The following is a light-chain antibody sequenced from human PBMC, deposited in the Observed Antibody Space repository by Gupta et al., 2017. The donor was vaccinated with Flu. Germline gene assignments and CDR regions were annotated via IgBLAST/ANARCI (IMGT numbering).Light chain of an antibody. CDR2: DAS. J-gene: IGKJ5*01. Sequence: PSSLSASIGDRVTITCQASQDIRYYLNWYQQRPGRAPKLLIYDASNLETGVPSRFTGGGSGTDFSLTITSLQPEDIATYYCQQYDGLPPTFSQGTRLEVK. V-gene: IGKV1-33*01. CDR1: QDIRYY. CDR3: QQYDGLPPT.